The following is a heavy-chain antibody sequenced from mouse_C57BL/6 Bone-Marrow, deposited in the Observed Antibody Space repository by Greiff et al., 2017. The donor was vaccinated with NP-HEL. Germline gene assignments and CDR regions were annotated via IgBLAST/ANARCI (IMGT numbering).Heavy chain of an antibody. Sequence: VQLQQPGAELVKPGASVKLSCKASGYTFTSYWMHWVKQRPGQGLEWIGMIHPNSGSTNYNEKFKSKATLTVDKSSSTAYMQLSSLTSEDSAVYYCARWDYDYDVRYCDVGGTGTTVTVAS. CDR1: GYTFTSYW. V-gene: IGHV1-64*01. CDR3: ARWDYDYDVRYCDV. CDR2: IHPNSGST. J-gene: IGHJ1*03. D-gene: IGHD2-4*01.